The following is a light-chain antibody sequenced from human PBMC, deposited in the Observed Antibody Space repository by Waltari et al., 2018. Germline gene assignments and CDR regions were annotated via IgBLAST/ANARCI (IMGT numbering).Light chain of an antibody. CDR3: QVWDANNDLGV. Sequence: SYVLTPPPPVSVAPGKTARITCGGTKIGTKRVNWYHSRPGQAPISVISYDSDRPSGIPERISGSNSGNTATLTISRVEAADEADYYCQVWDANNDLGVFGTGTEVTVL. CDR2: YDS. J-gene: IGLJ1*01. V-gene: IGLV3-21*04. CDR1: KIGTKR.